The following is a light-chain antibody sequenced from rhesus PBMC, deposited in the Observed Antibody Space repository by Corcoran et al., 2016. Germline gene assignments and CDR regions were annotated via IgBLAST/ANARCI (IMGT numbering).Light chain of an antibody. CDR3: YSYRSGSTFV. CDR2: DVS. J-gene: IGLJ6*01. V-gene: IGLV2S9*01. Sequence: PPSVSKSLGQSVTISCTGTSSDIGAFIDVSWYQQHPGTAPRLLIYDVSKRPSGVSDRFSGSKSGNTASLTISGLQAEDEADYYCYSYRSGSTFVFGSGTKLTVL. CDR1: SSDIGAFID.